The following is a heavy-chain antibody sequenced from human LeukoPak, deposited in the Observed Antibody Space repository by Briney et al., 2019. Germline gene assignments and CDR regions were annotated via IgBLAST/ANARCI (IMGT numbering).Heavy chain of an antibody. D-gene: IGHD3-22*01. CDR1: GFTFSSYS. CDR2: ISSSSSYI. CDR3: AREYYYDSSGYSS. Sequence: RGSLRLSCAASGFTFSSYSMNWVRQAPGKGLEWVSSISSSSSYIYYADSLKGRFTISRDNAKNSLYLQMNSLRAEDTAVYYCAREYYYDSSGYSSWGQGTLVTVSS. V-gene: IGHV3-21*01. J-gene: IGHJ5*02.